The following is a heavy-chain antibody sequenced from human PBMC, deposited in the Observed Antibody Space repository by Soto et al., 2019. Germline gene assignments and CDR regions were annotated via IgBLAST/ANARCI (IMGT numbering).Heavy chain of an antibody. Sequence: QVQLVQSGAEVKKPGASVKVSCKASGYTFTSYGISWVRQAPGQGLEWMGWISAYNGNTNYAQKLQGRVTMTTDTXTXTXXMELRSLRSDDTAVYYCARDHSSGWYKNYYYGMDVWGQGTTVTVSS. J-gene: IGHJ6*02. CDR3: ARDHSSGWYKNYYYGMDV. D-gene: IGHD6-19*01. CDR1: GYTFTSYG. V-gene: IGHV1-18*01. CDR2: ISAYNGNT.